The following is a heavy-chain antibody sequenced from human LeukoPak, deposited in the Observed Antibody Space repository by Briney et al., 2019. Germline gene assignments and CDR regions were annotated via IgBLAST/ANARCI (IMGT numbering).Heavy chain of an antibody. J-gene: IGHJ4*02. Sequence: SQTLSLTCAISGDSVSSNSVAWNWIRQSPSRDLEWLGRTYYRSKWNNDYAGFVKSRITINPDTPKNQFSLQLNSVTPEDTAVYYCARVYSGSFDYWGQGTPVTVSS. CDR1: GDSVSSNSVA. CDR2: TYYRSKWNN. CDR3: ARVYSGSFDY. V-gene: IGHV6-1*01. D-gene: IGHD1-26*01.